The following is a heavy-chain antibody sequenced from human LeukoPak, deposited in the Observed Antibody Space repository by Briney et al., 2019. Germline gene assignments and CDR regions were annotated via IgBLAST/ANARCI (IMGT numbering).Heavy chain of an antibody. CDR1: GYTFSPYS. D-gene: IGHD2-21*02. CDR2: ISSSNTY. V-gene: IGHV3-21*01. CDR3: AGDPGDLRWGMDV. J-gene: IGHJ6*02. Sequence: AGGSLRLSCAASGYTFSPYSMNWVRQAPGKGLEWVSSISSSNTYYADSVKGRFTISRDNAKKSVYLQMNSLRAEDTAVYYCAGDPGDLRWGMDVWGQGTTVTVAS.